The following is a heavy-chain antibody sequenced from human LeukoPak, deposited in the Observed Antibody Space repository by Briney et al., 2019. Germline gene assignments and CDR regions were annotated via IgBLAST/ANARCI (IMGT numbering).Heavy chain of an antibody. J-gene: IGHJ6*03. CDR1: GDSISSYY. CDR2: IYNSGSA. V-gene: IGHV4-59*01. D-gene: IGHD3-10*01. CDR3: ARMYGSGSQYYYMDV. Sequence: SETLSLTCTVSGDSISSYYWSWIRQPPGKGLEWIGEIYNSGSANYNPPLNSGLTISLDTTTNQLSLKLSPVTAAHTAVYSCARMYGSGSQYYYMDVWGKGPTVTVSS.